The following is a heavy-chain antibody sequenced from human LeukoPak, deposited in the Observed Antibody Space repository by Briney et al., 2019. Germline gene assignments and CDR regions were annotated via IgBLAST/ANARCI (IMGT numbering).Heavy chain of an antibody. Sequence: GGSLRLSCAASGFTFSSYSMHWVRQAPGKGLEWVAIISYDGSNKYYADSVKGRFTISRDNSKNTLYLQMNSLRAEDTAVYYCARGWAHVLLWFGDPFDYWGQGTLVTVSS. CDR2: ISYDGSNK. D-gene: IGHD3-10*01. J-gene: IGHJ4*02. CDR3: ARGWAHVLLWFGDPFDY. CDR1: GFTFSSYS. V-gene: IGHV3-30-3*01.